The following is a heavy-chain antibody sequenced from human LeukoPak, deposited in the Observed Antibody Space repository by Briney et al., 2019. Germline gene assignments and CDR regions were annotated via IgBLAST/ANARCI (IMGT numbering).Heavy chain of an antibody. CDR2: IDHSGST. J-gene: IGHJ6*04. V-gene: IGHV4-34*01. Sequence: SETLSLTCAVNSGSFSGYHWNWVRQPPGKGLEWIGEIDHSGSTKYNPSLKSRVTISVDTSKNQFSLKLSSVTAADPAVYYCARVPYVYCTNRVSHMDVWRKGTRVPVSS. D-gene: IGHD2-8*01. CDR3: ARVPYVYCTNRVSHMDV. CDR1: SGSFSGYH.